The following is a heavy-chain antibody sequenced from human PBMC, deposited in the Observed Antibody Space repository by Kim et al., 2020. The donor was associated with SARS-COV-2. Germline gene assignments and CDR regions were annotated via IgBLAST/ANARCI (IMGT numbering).Heavy chain of an antibody. CDR1: GFTFSSYS. D-gene: IGHD1-26*01. V-gene: IGHV3-21*01. Sequence: GGSLRLSCAASGFTFSSYSMNWVRQAPGKGLEWVSSISSSSSYIYYADSVKGRFTISRDNAKNSLYLQMNSLRAEDTAVYYCARDDFAEERLSYYYYYGMDVWGQGTTVTVSS. CDR2: ISSSSSYI. CDR3: ARDDFAEERLSYYYYYGMDV. J-gene: IGHJ6*02.